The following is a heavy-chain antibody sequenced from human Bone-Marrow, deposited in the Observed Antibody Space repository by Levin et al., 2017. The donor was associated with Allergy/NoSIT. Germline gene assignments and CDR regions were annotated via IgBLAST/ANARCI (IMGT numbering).Heavy chain of an antibody. Sequence: KAGGSLRLSCEASGFTFSDHYVSWIRQPPGKGLEWVSYISSGGSATYYADSVQGRFTISRDNAKNSLFLQMNNLTAEDTAVYYCARDVGHREARPGRPDSWGQGTLVIVSS. V-gene: IGHV3-11*01. D-gene: IGHD6-6*01. CDR2: ISSGGSAT. J-gene: IGHJ4*02. CDR3: ARDVGHREARPGRPDS. CDR1: GFTFSDHY.